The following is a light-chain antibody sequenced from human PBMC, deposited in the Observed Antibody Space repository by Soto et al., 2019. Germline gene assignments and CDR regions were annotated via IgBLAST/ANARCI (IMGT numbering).Light chain of an antibody. CDR3: QQYGSSLYT. CDR1: QSVSRNS. Sequence: EIVLTQSPGTLSLSPGERATLSCRASQSVSRNSLAWYQQKPGQAPRLLIYGASSRATGIPDRFSGSGSGTDFTLPISRLEPEDFAVFYCQQYGSSLYTFGQGTKLEIK. J-gene: IGKJ2*01. CDR2: GAS. V-gene: IGKV3-20*01.